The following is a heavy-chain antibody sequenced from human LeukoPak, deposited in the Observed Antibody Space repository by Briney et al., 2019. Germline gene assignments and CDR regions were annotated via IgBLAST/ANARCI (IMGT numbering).Heavy chain of an antibody. J-gene: IGHJ5*02. V-gene: IGHV4-4*07. D-gene: IGHD2/OR15-2a*01. CDR1: GGSISSYY. Sequence: PSETLSLTCTVSGGSISSYYWSWLRQPAGKGLEWIGRIYTSGSTNYNPTLKSRVTMSVDTSKNQFSLKLSSVTAADTAVYYCARDQYGNSTNWFDPWGQGTLVTVSS. CDR3: ARDQYGNSTNWFDP. CDR2: IYTSGST.